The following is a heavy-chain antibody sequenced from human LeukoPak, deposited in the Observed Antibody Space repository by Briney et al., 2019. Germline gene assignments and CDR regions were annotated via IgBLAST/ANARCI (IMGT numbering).Heavy chain of an antibody. CDR3: ARLWDSTGLYFYYYMDV. CDR1: GVSIRGDTYY. CDR2: YHIGNT. V-gene: IGHV4-39*01. D-gene: IGHD6-19*01. Sequence: PSETLSLTCTVSGVSIRGDTYYWGWIRQPPGKGLEWIGNYHIGNTYYNPSLKSRVTISEDTSKNQFSLRVNSVTAADTAVYYCARLWDSTGLYFYYYMDVCGDGTTVTVSS. J-gene: IGHJ6*03.